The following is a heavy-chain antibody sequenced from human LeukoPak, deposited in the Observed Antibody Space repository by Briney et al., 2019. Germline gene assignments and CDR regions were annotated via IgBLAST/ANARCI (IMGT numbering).Heavy chain of an antibody. J-gene: IGHJ4*02. V-gene: IGHV4-59*01. CDR2: IYYTGST. D-gene: IGHD4-23*01. Sequence: SETLSLTCTVSGGSISSYYWSWIRQPPGKGLEWIGYIYYTGSTNHNPSLKSRVTISVDTSKNQFSLKLSSVTAADTAVYYCARLGSGAGRWDFDYWGQGTLVTVSS. CDR1: GGSISSYY. CDR3: ARLGSGAGRWDFDY.